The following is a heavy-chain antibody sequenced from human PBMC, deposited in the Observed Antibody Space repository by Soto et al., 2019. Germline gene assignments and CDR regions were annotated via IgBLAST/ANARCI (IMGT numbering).Heavy chain of an antibody. CDR2: IYSGGST. CDR1: GFTVSSNY. D-gene: IGHD2-2*02. J-gene: IGHJ6*02. V-gene: IGHV3-53*01. Sequence: RLSCAASGFTVSSNYMSWVRQAPGKGLEWVSVIYSGGSTYCADSVKGRFTISRDNSKNTLYLQMNSLRAEDTAVYYCARDCSSTSCYTKNVWGQGTTVTVSS. CDR3: ARDCSSTSCYTKNV.